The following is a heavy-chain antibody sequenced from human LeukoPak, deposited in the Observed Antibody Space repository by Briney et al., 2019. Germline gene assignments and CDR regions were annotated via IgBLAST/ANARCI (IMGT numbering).Heavy chain of an antibody. CDR2: MNPDNGDT. CDR3: ARGLGDYNSDWFPVPGY. CDR1: GYTFTSYD. Sequence: ASVKVSCKASGYTFTSYDINWVRQATGQGLEWMGWMNPDNGDTGYAQRFQGRVTMTRDTSITTAYMELSSLRSEDTAVYYCARGLGDYNSDWFPVPGYWGQGTLVTVS. J-gene: IGHJ4*02. D-gene: IGHD3-9*01. V-gene: IGHV1-8*01.